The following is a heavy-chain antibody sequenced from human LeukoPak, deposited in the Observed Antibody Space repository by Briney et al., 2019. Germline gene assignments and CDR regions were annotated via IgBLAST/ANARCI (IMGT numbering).Heavy chain of an antibody. CDR2: FDPEDGEA. J-gene: IGHJ5*02. CDR1: GYTLTELS. V-gene: IGHV1-24*01. Sequence: ASVKVSCKVSGYTLTELSIHWVRQAPGKGLEWMGGFDPEDGEAIYAQKFQGRVTMTEDTSTDTAYMELSSLRSEDTAVYYCATGAYDSSGYYWGRWFDPWGQGTLVTVSS. D-gene: IGHD3-22*01. CDR3: ATGAYDSSGYYWGRWFDP.